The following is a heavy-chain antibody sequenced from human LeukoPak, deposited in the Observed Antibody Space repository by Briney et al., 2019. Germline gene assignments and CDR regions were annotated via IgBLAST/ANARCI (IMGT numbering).Heavy chain of an antibody. Sequence: GASVKVSCKVSGYTLTELSMHWVRQAPGKGLEWMGGFDPEGGETIYAQKFQGRVTMTEDTSTDTAYMELSSLRSEDTAVYYCATGRARPLFYDSSGYYPPPAEQIWGQGTMVTVSS. CDR2: FDPEGGET. CDR3: ATGRARPLFYDSSGYYPPPAEQI. J-gene: IGHJ3*02. CDR1: GYTLTELS. V-gene: IGHV1-24*01. D-gene: IGHD3-22*01.